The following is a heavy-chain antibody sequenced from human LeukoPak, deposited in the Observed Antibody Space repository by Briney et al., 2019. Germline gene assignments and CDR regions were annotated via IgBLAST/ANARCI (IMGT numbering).Heavy chain of an antibody. Sequence: GGSLRLSCAASEFTVSNTYMAWVRQTPAKGLEWVSFIYSSGATYYADSVKGRFTISRDNSKNTLYLQMNNLRGEDTAVYYCAGDLVVGDWGQGTLVTVSS. D-gene: IGHD3-22*01. CDR2: IYSSGAT. CDR3: AGDLVVGD. J-gene: IGHJ4*02. CDR1: EFTVSNTY. V-gene: IGHV3-66*01.